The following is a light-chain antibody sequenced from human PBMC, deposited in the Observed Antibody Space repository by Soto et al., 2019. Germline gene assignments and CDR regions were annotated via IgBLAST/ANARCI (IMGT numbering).Light chain of an antibody. V-gene: IGKV3-20*01. J-gene: IGKJ1*01. CDR3: QQYGSSPIT. Sequence: EIVLTQSPGTLSLSPGERATLSCRASQSVSSSYLAWYQQKPGQAPRLLIYGASSRATGTPDRFSGSGSGTDFTLTISRLEPEDFAVSCCQQYGSSPITFGKETKVKIK. CDR2: GAS. CDR1: QSVSSSY.